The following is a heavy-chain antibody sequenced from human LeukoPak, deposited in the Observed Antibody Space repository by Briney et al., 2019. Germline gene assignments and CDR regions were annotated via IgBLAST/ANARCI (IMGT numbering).Heavy chain of an antibody. J-gene: IGHJ6*03. D-gene: IGHD2-2*01. Sequence: PGGSLRLSCAASGFTFSSYSMNWVRQAPGKGLEWVSSISSSSSYIYYADSVKGRFTISRDNAKNSLYLQMNSLRAEDTAVYYCARLPYCSSTSFGHCYYYYMDVWGKGTTVTVSS. CDR1: GFTFSSYS. CDR2: ISSSSSYI. V-gene: IGHV3-21*01. CDR3: ARLPYCSSTSFGHCYYYYMDV.